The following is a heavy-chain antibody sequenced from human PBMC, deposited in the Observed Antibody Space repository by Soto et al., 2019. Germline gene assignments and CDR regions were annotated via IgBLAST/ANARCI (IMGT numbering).Heavy chain of an antibody. CDR1: GFTFTSYA. J-gene: IGHJ4*02. CDR2: ISGTGGST. D-gene: IGHD3-22*01. Sequence: GGSLRLSCAAPGFTFTSYAMRWVPPAPGEGLEWVSTISGTGGSTYYPDSVKGRFTISRDNSKNTVYLQMNSLRAEDAAVYYCAKEMTSGYYLFDYWGQGTLVTVSS. CDR3: AKEMTSGYYLFDY. V-gene: IGHV3-23*01.